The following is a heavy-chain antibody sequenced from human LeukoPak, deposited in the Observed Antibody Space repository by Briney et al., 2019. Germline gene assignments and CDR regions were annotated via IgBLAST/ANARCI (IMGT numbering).Heavy chain of an antibody. CDR1: GFTFDDYA. V-gene: IGHV3-9*01. Sequence: GGSLRLSCAASGFTFDDYAMHWVRQAPGKGLEWVSGISWNSGSIGYADSVKGRSTISRDNAKNSLYLQMNSLRAEDTALYYCAKLTASGGSTHWGQGTLVTVSS. D-gene: IGHD1-26*01. CDR2: ISWNSGSI. CDR3: AKLTASGGSTH. J-gene: IGHJ4*02.